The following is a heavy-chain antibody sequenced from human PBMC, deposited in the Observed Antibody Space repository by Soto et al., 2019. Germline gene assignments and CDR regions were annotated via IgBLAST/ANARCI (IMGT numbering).Heavy chain of an antibody. CDR3: AKNITGTTRAYYFDY. V-gene: IGHV3-30*18. CDR1: GFTFSSYG. J-gene: IGHJ4*02. CDR2: ISYDGSNK. Sequence: GGSLRLSCAASGFTFSSYGMHWVRQAPGKGLEWVAVISYDGSNKYYADSVKGRFTISRDNSKNTLYLQMNSLRAEDTAVYYCAKNITGTTRAYYFDYWGQGTLVTVSS. D-gene: IGHD1-7*01.